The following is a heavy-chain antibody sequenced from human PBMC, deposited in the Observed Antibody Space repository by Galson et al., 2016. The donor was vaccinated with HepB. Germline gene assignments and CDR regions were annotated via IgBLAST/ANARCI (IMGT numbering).Heavy chain of an antibody. J-gene: IGHJ6*04. CDR2: ISRGGDSR. CDR3: VQGSTAPAV. V-gene: IGHV3-23*01. D-gene: IGHD2-2*01. CDR1: GFTFYNYG. Sequence: SLRLSCAASGFTFYNYGMTWVRQAPGKGLEVVASISRGGDSRDYADSVKGRFTISRDNSMNTLSLQMNSLRAEDTALYYCVQGSTAPAVWGKGTPVTVST.